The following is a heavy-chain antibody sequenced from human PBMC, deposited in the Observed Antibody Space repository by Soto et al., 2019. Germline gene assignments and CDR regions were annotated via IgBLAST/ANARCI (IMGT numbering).Heavy chain of an antibody. D-gene: IGHD2-2*01. CDR1: GGTFSTYT. J-gene: IGHJ3*01. CDR2: IIPMLTVT. Sequence: QVHLEQSGAEVKKPGSSVKVSCKAAGGTFSTYTLNWVRQAPGQGLEWMGRIIPMLTVTNSAQKFQGRVTLIADKSTSTAFMELTSLTSDDTAVYYCSIGSWSAETFDVWGQGTMVTVSS. CDR3: SIGSWSAETFDV. V-gene: IGHV1-69*02.